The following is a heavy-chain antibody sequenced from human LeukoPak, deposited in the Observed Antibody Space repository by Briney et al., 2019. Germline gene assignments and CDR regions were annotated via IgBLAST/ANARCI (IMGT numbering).Heavy chain of an antibody. V-gene: IGHV4-34*01. CDR1: GESFRGYY. CDR2: INHSGST. J-gene: IGHJ4*02. D-gene: IGHD3-3*01. Sequence: PSETLSLTCAVYGESFRGYYWSWIRQTPGKGLELNGEINHSGSTNYNPSLKSRVTISVDTSKNQFSLKLSSVTAADTAVYYCARGPKRFLEWLSQYYFDYWGQGTLVTVSS. CDR3: ARGPKRFLEWLSQYYFDY.